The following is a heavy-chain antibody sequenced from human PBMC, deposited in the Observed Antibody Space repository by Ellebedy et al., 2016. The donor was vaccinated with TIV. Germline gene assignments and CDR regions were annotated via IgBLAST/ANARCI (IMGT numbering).Heavy chain of an antibody. CDR1: GFTFRNYG. Sequence: PGGSLRLSCAASGFTFRNYGMTWVRQAPGKGLECVSSISDSGDITYYADSVKGRFTISRDNSKNTLYLQMNSLKAEDTAIYYCAKSLRGDYGDNWGQGTLVTVSS. CDR2: ISDSGDIT. V-gene: IGHV3-23*01. D-gene: IGHD3-10*01. CDR3: AKSLRGDYGDN. J-gene: IGHJ4*02.